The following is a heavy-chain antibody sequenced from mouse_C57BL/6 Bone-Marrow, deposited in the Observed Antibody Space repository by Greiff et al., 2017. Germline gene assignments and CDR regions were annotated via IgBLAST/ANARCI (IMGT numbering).Heavy chain of an antibody. CDR1: GYTFTSYT. CDR3: ARHLSEAY. V-gene: IGHV1-4*01. D-gene: IGHD2-3*01. Sequence: VQLVESGAELARPGASVKMSCKASGYTFTSYTMHWVKQRPGQGLEWIGYINPSSGYTKYNQKFKDKATLTADKSSSTAYMQLSSLTSEDSAVYYCARHLSEAYWGQGTLVTVSA. J-gene: IGHJ3*01. CDR2: INPSSGYT.